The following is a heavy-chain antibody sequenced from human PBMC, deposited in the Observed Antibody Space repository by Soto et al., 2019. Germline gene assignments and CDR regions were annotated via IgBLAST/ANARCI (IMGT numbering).Heavy chain of an antibody. CDR1: GGSISSYY. V-gene: IGHV4-59*12. D-gene: IGHD6-19*01. CDR3: ARGHIAVASVSRHDP. J-gene: IGHJ5*02. Sequence: SETLSLTCTVSGGSISSYYWSWIRQPPGKGLEWIGDIYYSGSTNYNPSLKSRVTISADTSKNQFSLKLSSVTAADTAVYYCARGHIAVASVSRHDPWGQGTLVTVSS. CDR2: IYYSGST.